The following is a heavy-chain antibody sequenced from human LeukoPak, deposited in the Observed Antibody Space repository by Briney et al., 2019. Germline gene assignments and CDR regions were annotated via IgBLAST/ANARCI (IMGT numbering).Heavy chain of an antibody. Sequence: KPSETLSLTCAVYGGSFSGYYWSWIRQPPGKGLEWIGEINHSGSTNYNPSLKSRVTISVDTSKNQFSLKLSSVTAADTAVYYRARDSLGATSPYYFDYWGQGTLVTVSS. V-gene: IGHV4-34*01. D-gene: IGHD1-26*01. CDR3: ARDSLGATSPYYFDY. J-gene: IGHJ4*02. CDR2: INHSGST. CDR1: GGSFSGYY.